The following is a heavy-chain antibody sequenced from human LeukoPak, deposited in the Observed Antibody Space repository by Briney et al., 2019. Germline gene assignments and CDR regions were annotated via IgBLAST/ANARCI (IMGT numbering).Heavy chain of an antibody. CDR3: AKRGGTESFYYYYMDV. D-gene: IGHD2-15*01. J-gene: IGHJ6*03. V-gene: IGHV3-23*01. CDR2: ISRSGGTT. CDR1: GFTFSSYD. Sequence: GGSLRLSCAASGFTFSSYDMTWVRQTPGRGLEWVALISRSGGTTYYADSVKGRFTISRDNSKNTLYLQMNSLRAEDTAEYYCAKRGGTESFYYYYMDVWGKGTTVTVSS.